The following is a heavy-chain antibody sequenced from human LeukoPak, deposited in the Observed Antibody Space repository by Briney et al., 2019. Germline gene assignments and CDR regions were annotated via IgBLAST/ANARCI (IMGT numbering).Heavy chain of an antibody. V-gene: IGHV3-7*01. Sequence: GGSLRLSCAASGFTFRSYWMSWVRQAPGKALEWVANRNQDGAQKSYVDSVKGRFTISRDTAKNTLYMQMNSLRADATAVYYCARDLLRNSLDYWGQGSLVTVSS. CDR2: RNQDGAQK. D-gene: IGHD1-14*01. CDR3: ARDLLRNSLDY. J-gene: IGHJ4*02. CDR1: GFTFRSYW.